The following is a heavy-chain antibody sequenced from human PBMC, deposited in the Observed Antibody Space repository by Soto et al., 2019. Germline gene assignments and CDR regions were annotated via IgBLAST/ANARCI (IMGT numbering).Heavy chain of an antibody. CDR3: ASVAGRSSSSWYRGNHHGKDV. CDR1: GCTFSSYA. J-gene: IGHJ6*02. D-gene: IGHD6-13*01. Sequence: SVKVSCKASGCTFSSYAISWVRQAPGQGLEWRGGIIPIFGTANYAQKFQGRVTITADESTSTAYMELSSLRSEDTAVYYCASVAGRSSSSWYRGNHHGKDVWCQGPTFTVSS. V-gene: IGHV1-69*13. CDR2: IIPIFGTA.